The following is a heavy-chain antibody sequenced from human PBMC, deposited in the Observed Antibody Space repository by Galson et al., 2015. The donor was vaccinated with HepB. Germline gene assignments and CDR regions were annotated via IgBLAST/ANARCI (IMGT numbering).Heavy chain of an antibody. CDR1: GYTFTSYA. V-gene: IGHV1-3*01. J-gene: IGHJ6*02. Sequence: SVKVSCKASGYTFTSYAMHWVRQAPGQRLEWMGWINAGNGNTKYSQKFQGRVTITRDTSASTAYMELSSLRSEDTAVYYCAREPYSSSPPRSDYYGMDVWGQGTTVTVSS. CDR3: AREPYSSSPPRSDYYGMDV. D-gene: IGHD6-6*01. CDR2: INAGNGNT.